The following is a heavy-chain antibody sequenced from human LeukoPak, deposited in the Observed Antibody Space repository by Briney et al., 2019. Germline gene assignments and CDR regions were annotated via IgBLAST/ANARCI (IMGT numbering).Heavy chain of an antibody. D-gene: IGHD6-19*01. V-gene: IGHV4-59*08. CDR2: IYYSGST. Sequence: MASETLSLTCAVYGGSFSGYYWSWIRQPPGKGLEWIGYIYYSGSTNYNPSLKSRVTISVDTSKNQFSLKLSSVTAADTAVYYCARHGRDWYSSGWTPTYFDYWGQGTLVTVSS. CDR3: ARHGRDWYSSGWTPTYFDY. CDR1: GGSFSGYY. J-gene: IGHJ4*02.